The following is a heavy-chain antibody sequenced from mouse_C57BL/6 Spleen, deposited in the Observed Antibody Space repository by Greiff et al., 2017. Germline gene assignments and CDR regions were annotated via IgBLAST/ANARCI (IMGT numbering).Heavy chain of an antibody. CDR3: AVDSSGYENYYAMDY. J-gene: IGHJ4*01. CDR1: GYAFSSSW. Sequence: VKLQQSGPELVKPGASVKISCKASGYAFSSSWMNWVKQRPGKGLEWIGRIYPGDGDTNYNGKFKGKATLTADKSSSTAYMQLSSLTSEDSAVYFCAVDSSGYENYYAMDYWGQGTSVTVSS. CDR2: IYPGDGDT. V-gene: IGHV1-82*01. D-gene: IGHD3-2*02.